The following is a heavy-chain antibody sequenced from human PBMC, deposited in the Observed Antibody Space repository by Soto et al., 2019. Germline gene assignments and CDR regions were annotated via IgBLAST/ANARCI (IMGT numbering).Heavy chain of an antibody. Sequence: SLRLSCAASGFTVSSNYMSWVRQAPGKGLEWVSVIYSGGSTYYADSVKGRFTISRDNSKNTLYLQMNSLRAEDTAVYYCARGLGSSPQHFDYWGQGTLVTVSS. CDR2: IYSGGST. CDR3: ARGLGSSPQHFDY. D-gene: IGHD6-6*01. V-gene: IGHV3-53*01. J-gene: IGHJ4*02. CDR1: GFTVSSNY.